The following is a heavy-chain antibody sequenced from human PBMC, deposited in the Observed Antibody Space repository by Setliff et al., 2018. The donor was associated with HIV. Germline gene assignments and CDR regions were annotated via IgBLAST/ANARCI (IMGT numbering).Heavy chain of an antibody. CDR1: GFSLSTYS. Sequence: PGGSLRLSCIASGFSLSTYSMNWVRQAPGKGLEWISYISSGGSTYDADSVKGRFTISRDNSKNTLYLRMNSVRDEDTAVYYCAREKFENGDYEFVSTFDSWGQGTLVTVSS. CDR2: ISSGGST. J-gene: IGHJ4*02. CDR3: AREKFENGDYEFVSTFDS. V-gene: IGHV3-48*02. D-gene: IGHD4-17*01.